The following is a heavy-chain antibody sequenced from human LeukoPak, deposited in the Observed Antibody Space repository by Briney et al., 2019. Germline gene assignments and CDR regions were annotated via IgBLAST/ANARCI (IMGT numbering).Heavy chain of an antibody. V-gene: IGHV1-18*01. Sequence: ASVKVSCKASGYTFTSYGISWVRQAPGQGLEWMGWINAYNGNTNYAQKLQGRVTMTTDTSTSTAYMELRSLRSDDTAVYYCARDSAVAGSFDYWGQGTLVTVSS. J-gene: IGHJ4*02. CDR1: GYTFTSYG. CDR3: ARDSAVAGSFDY. D-gene: IGHD6-19*01. CDR2: INAYNGNT.